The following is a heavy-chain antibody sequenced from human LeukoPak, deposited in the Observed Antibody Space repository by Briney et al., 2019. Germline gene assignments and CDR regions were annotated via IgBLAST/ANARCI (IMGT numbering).Heavy chain of an antibody. CDR1: GFTFVDHA. J-gene: IGHJ4*02. Sequence: GGSLRLSCTASGFTFVDHAMSWVRQAPGKGLEWVGFIRSKAYGGTAQYAASVRDRFTISRDDSKSIAYLQMNSLKTEDTAVYYCVRVIRGYNANGDYWGQGTLVTVSS. V-gene: IGHV3-49*04. D-gene: IGHD5-24*01. CDR2: IRSKAYGGTA. CDR3: VRVIRGYNANGDY.